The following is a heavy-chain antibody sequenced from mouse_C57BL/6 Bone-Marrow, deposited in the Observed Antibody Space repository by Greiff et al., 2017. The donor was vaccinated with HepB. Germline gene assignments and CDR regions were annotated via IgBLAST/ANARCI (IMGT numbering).Heavy chain of an antibody. D-gene: IGHD2-3*01. CDR2: IDPSDIYT. J-gene: IGHJ3*01. CDR3: ARSGWLLPWFAY. CDR1: GYTFTSYW. Sequence: QVQLQQPGAELVKPGASVKLSCKASGYTFTSYWMQWVKQRPGQGLEWIGEIDPSDIYTNYNQKFKGKATLTVDTSSSTAYMQLSSLTSEDSAVYYCARSGWLLPWFAYWGQGTLVTVSA. V-gene: IGHV1-50*01.